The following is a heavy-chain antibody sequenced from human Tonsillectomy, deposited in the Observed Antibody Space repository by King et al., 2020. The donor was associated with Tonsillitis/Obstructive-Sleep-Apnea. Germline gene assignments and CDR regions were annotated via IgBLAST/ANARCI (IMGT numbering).Heavy chain of an antibody. CDR2: ISSSSSTI. D-gene: IGHD3-10*01. Sequence: VQLVESGGGLVQPGGSLRLSCAASGFTFSSYSMHWVRQAPGKGLEWVSYISSSSSTIYYADSVKGRLTISRDNAKNSLYLQMNSLRDEDTAVYYCARELNYYGSGSYYLVWGQGTLVTVSS. CDR1: GFTFSSYS. J-gene: IGHJ4*02. V-gene: IGHV3-48*02. CDR3: ARELNYYGSGSYYLV.